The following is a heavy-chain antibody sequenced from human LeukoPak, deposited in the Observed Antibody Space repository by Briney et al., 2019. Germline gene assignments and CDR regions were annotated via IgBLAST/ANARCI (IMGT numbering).Heavy chain of an antibody. J-gene: IGHJ4*02. CDR2: ITSSSSYI. D-gene: IGHD1-1*01. Sequence: GGSLRLSCAASGFTFTSYNMNWVRQAPGKGLEWVSSITSSSSYIYYADSVKGRFTISRDNAKNTLYLQMNSLRAEDTAVYYCAKIGQRRYYYDYWGQGTLVTVSS. CDR1: GFTFTSYN. V-gene: IGHV3-21*04. CDR3: AKIGQRRYYYDY.